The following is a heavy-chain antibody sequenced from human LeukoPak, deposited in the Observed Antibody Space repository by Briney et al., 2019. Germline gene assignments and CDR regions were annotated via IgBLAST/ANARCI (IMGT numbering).Heavy chain of an antibody. CDR2: IKQDGSEK. D-gene: IGHD1-26*01. J-gene: IGHJ4*02. CDR1: GFTFISYW. CDR3: ARENGGPTSAYFDY. Sequence: TGGSLRLSCAASGFTFISYWMSWVRQAPGKGLAWVANIKQDGSEKYYVDSVKGRFTISRDNAKNSLYLQMNSLRAEDTAVYYCARENGGPTSAYFDYWGQGTLVTVSS. V-gene: IGHV3-7*01.